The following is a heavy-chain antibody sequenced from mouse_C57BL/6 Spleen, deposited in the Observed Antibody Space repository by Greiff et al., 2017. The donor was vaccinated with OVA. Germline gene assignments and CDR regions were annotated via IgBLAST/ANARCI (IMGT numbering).Heavy chain of an antibody. CDR2: ISYDGSN. CDR3: ARDLYDYDAMDY. V-gene: IGHV3-6*01. CDR1: GYSITSGYY. D-gene: IGHD2-3*01. Sequence: EVQLQESGPGLVKPSQSLSLTCSVTGYSITSGYYWNWIRQFPGNKLEWMGYISYDGSNNYNPSLKNRISITRDTSKNQFFLKLNSVTTEDTATYYCARDLYDYDAMDYWGQGTSVTVSS. J-gene: IGHJ4*01.